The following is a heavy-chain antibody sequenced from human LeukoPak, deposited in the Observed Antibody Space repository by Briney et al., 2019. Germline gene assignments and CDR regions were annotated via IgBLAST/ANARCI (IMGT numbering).Heavy chain of an antibody. CDR1: GFTFSSYG. CDR2: ISYDGSNK. D-gene: IGHD6-13*01. J-gene: IGHJ4*02. CDR3: STGIAAPGTGFDY. V-gene: IGHV3-30*03. Sequence: GGSLRLSCAASGFTFSSYGMHWVRQAPGKGLEWVAVISYDGSNKYYADSVKGRFTISRDNSKNTLYLQMNSLRAEDTAVYYCSTGIAAPGTGFDYCGQGTLVTVSS.